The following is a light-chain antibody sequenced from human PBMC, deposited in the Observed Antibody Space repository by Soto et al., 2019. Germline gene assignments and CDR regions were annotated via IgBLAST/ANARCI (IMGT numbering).Light chain of an antibody. CDR3: QKYSNWPLT. Sequence: EIVIMHTPATLSVSPGERATLSCRATRSVRSSFLAWYQQKPGQAPTLLIYGASTRATGIPARFSGSGSETEFTLTINGLQSEDVAVYYCQKYSNWPLTFRGGIKVDIK. CDR1: RSVRSS. CDR2: GAS. J-gene: IGKJ4*01. V-gene: IGKV3-15*01.